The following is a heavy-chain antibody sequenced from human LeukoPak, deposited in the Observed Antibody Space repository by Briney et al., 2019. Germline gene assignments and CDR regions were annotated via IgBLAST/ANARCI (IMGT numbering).Heavy chain of an antibody. V-gene: IGHV3-30*18. CDR2: ISYDGSNK. J-gene: IGHJ4*02. CDR1: GFTFSSYG. Sequence: GGSLRLSCAASGFTFSSYGMHWVRQAPGKGLEWVAVISYDGSNKYYADSVKGRFTISRDNSKNTLYLQMNSLRAEDTAVYYCAKLIVGAADLDYWGQGTLVTVSS. CDR3: AKLIVGAADLDY. D-gene: IGHD1-26*01.